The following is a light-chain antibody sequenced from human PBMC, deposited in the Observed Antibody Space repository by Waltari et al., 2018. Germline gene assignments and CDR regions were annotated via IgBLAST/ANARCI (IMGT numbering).Light chain of an antibody. Sequence: DLQITQSPSTLSASVGDRVHITVRASQRVKNNLAWYQQKPVKAPKVLIHKASRLESGVPSRFSGSGYGTEFTLTISSLQPDDFATYYCQEYDTLPVTFGGGTKVEIK. CDR2: KAS. V-gene: IGKV1-5*03. CDR1: QRVKNN. CDR3: QEYDTLPVT. J-gene: IGKJ4*01.